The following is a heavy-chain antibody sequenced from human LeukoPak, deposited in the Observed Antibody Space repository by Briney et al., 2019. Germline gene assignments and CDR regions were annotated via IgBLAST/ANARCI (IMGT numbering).Heavy chain of an antibody. V-gene: IGHV4-34*01. CDR2: INHSGGT. Sequence: KPSETLSLTCTVSGGSISSYYWSWIRQPPGKGLEWIGEINHSGGTNYNPSLKSRVTISLDTSKNHFSLKLTSVTAADTAVYYCAARYYDSSGYLFPDDYWGQGILVTVSS. D-gene: IGHD3-22*01. CDR3: AARYYDSSGYLFPDDY. J-gene: IGHJ4*02. CDR1: GGSISSYY.